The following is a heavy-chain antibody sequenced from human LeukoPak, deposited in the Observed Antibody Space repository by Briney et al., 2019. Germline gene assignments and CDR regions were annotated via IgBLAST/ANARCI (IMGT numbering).Heavy chain of an antibody. CDR2: ISYDGRNK. V-gene: IGHV3-30*18. CDR1: GFTFSSYG. Sequence: GGSLRLSCAASGFTFSSYGMHWVRQAPGRGLEWVAVISYDGRNKYYGDSVKGRFTISRDNSKNTLYLEMNGLSAEDTAVYYCAKDMIGGYCSGGACYRPPSIWGQGTLVSVSS. D-gene: IGHD2-15*01. CDR3: AKDMIGGYCSGGACYRPPSI. J-gene: IGHJ4*02.